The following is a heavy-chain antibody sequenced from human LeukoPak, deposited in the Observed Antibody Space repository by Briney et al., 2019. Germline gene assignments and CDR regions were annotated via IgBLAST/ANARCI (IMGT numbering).Heavy chain of an antibody. CDR3: ARDRGIVIEPAVYGMDV. CDR2: IFYSGST. CDR1: RGSISSVGYY. D-gene: IGHD2-2*01. V-gene: IGHV4-31*03. J-gene: IGHJ6*02. Sequence: SETLSLTCSVSRGSISSVGYYWSWIRQLPGKGLEWIGYIFYSGSTHYNPSLRSRVTISIDTSKNQLSLNLSSVTAADTAVYYCARDRGIVIEPAVYGMDVWGQGTTVTVSS.